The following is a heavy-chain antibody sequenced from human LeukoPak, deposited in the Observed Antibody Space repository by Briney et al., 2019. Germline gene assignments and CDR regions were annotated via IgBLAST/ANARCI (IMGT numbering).Heavy chain of an antibody. CDR1: GFTFSSDW. CDR2: IYAGGTT. V-gene: IGHV3-53*01. Sequence: HPGGSLRLSCVASGFTFSSDWMHWVRQAPGKRLEWVSVIYAGGTTYYADSVKGRFTISRDNSRNTLYLQMNSLRAEDTAVYYCATAIDNWNYAFDCWGQGALVTVSS. J-gene: IGHJ4*02. CDR3: ATAIDNWNYAFDC. D-gene: IGHD1-7*01.